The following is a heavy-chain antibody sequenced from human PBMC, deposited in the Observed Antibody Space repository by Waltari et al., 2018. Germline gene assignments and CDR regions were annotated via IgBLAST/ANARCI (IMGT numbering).Heavy chain of an antibody. CDR2: ISYDGSNK. Sequence: QVQLVESGGGVVQPGRSLRLSCAASGFTFSSYGMHWVRQAPGKGLEWVAVISYDGSNKYYADSAKGRFTISRDNSKNTLYLQMNSLRAEDTAVYYCVKDVDYGGNSGLDYWGQGTLVTVSS. J-gene: IGHJ4*02. V-gene: IGHV3-30*18. CDR1: GFTFSSYG. D-gene: IGHD4-17*01. CDR3: VKDVDYGGNSGLDY.